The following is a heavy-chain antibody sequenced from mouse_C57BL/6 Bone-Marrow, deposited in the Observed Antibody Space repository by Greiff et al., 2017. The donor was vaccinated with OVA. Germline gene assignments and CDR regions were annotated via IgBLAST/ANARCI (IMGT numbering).Heavy chain of an antibody. CDR2: INPSNGGT. CDR1: GYTFTSYW. D-gene: IGHD3-2*02. V-gene: IGHV1-53*01. CDR3: AREANLYYFDY. J-gene: IGHJ2*01. Sequence: VQLQESGTELVKPGASVKLSCKASGYTFTSYWMHWVKQRPGQGLEWIGNINPSNGGTNYNEKFKSKATLTVDKSSSTAYMQLSSLTSEDSAVYYCAREANLYYFDYWGQGTTLTVSS.